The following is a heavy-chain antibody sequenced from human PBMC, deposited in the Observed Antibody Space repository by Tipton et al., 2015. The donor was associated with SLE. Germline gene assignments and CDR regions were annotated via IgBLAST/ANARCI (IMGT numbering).Heavy chain of an antibody. CDR1: GFTFSSYW. V-gene: IGHV3-7*01. CDR2: IKQDGSEK. CDR3: ARDPLSGWPYYYYYGLDV. Sequence: GSLRLSCAASGFTFSSYWMTWVRQAPGKWLEWVAIIKQDGSEKYYVDSVKGRFTISRDNANNSLYLKMNSLRAEGTAVYYCARDPLSGWPYYYYYGLDVWGQGNSVPASS. J-gene: IGHJ6*02. D-gene: IGHD6-19*01.